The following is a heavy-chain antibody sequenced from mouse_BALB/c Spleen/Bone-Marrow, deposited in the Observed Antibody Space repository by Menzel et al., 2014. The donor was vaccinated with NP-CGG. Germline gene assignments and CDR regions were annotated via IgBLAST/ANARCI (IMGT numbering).Heavy chain of an antibody. D-gene: IGHD1-2*01. Sequence: EVKVIESGGGLVQPGGSLKLSCAASGFDFSRYWMSWVRQAPGKGLEWIGEINPDSSTINYTPSLKDKFIISRDNAKNTLYLQMSKVRSEDTALYYCARLGYYGSFAYGGQGTLVTVSA. CDR2: INPDSSTI. CDR3: ARLGYYGSFAY. J-gene: IGHJ3*01. CDR1: GFDFSRYW. V-gene: IGHV4-1*02.